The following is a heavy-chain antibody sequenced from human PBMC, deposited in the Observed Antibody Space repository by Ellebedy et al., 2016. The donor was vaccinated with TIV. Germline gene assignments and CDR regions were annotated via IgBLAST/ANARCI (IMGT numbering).Heavy chain of an antibody. J-gene: IGHJ4*02. V-gene: IGHV4-59*08. CDR1: GGSISNYY. CDR2: VYSDGHT. Sequence: MPSETLSLTCSVSGGSISNYYWSWIRQPPGKGLDWIGYVYSDGHTRYNPSFNSRVSISVDSSESQFSLKLTSVTAADTAVYYCARHEPRGGTNHGYFDPWGQGILVTVSS. CDR3: ARHEPRGGTNHGYFDP. D-gene: IGHD3-10*01.